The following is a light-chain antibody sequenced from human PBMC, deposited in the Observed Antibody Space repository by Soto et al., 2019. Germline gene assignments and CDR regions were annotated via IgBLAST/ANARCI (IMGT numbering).Light chain of an antibody. V-gene: IGLV3-21*04. CDR1: NIGSKS. CDR2: YDS. CDR3: QVWDSSSDHYV. Sequence: SYELTQPPSVSVAPGKTARITWGGNNIGSKSVHWYQQKPGQAPVLGIYYDSDRPSGIPERFSGSNSGNTATLTISRVEAGDEADYYCQVWDSSSDHYVFGTGTKLTVL. J-gene: IGLJ1*01.